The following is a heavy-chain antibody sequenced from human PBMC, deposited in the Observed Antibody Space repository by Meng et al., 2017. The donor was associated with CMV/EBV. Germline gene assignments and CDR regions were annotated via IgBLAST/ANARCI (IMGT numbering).Heavy chain of an antibody. CDR1: GGSFSGYY. J-gene: IGHJ6*02. Sequence: TLSLTCAVYGGSFSGYYWSWIRQPPGKGLEWIGEINHSGSTNYNPSLKSRVTISVDTSKNQFSLKLSSVTAADTAVYYCARGDPVLRFLEWLPRYYGMDVWGQGTTVTVSS. CDR3: ARGDPVLRFLEWLPRYYGMDV. V-gene: IGHV4-34*01. D-gene: IGHD3-3*01. CDR2: INHSGST.